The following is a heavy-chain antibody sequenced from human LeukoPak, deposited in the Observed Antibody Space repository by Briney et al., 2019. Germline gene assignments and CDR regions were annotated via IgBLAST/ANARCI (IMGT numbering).Heavy chain of an antibody. D-gene: IGHD3-3*01. CDR3: ARAGRYYDFWSGYSAPTWFDP. CDR2: IYYSGST. Sequence: SETLSLTCTVSGGSISSYYWSWIRQPPGKALEWIGYIYYSGSTNYNPSLKSRVTISVDTSKNQFSLKLSSVTAADTAVYYCARAGRYYDFWSGYSAPTWFDPWGQGTLVTVSS. J-gene: IGHJ5*02. CDR1: GGSISSYY. V-gene: IGHV4-59*01.